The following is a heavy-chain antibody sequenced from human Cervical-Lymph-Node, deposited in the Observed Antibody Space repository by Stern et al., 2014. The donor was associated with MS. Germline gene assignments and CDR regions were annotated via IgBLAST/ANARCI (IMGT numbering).Heavy chain of an antibody. V-gene: IGHV2-70*04. J-gene: IGHJ4*02. D-gene: IGHD3-3*01. Sequence: QVTLRESGPALVKPTQTLTLTCTFSGFSLSTSGMRVSWIRQPPGRALEWLARLDWNDDKFYSTSLKTRLTISKDTSKNQVVLTMTNMDLVDTATYYCARVSWSKIDYWGQGTLVTVSS. CDR3: ARVSWSKIDY. CDR1: GFSLSTSGMR. CDR2: LDWNDDK.